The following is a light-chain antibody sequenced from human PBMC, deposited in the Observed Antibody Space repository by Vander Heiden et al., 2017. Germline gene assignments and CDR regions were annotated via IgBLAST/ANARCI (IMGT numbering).Light chain of an antibody. CDR1: SSNIRAGYD. J-gene: IGLJ2*01. CDR2: GNS. V-gene: IGLV1-40*01. CDR3: QSYDSSLSGSV. Sequence: QSVLTQPPSVSGAPGQRVTISCTGSSSNIRAGYDVHWYQQIPGTATKLLIYGNSNRPSGVPDRFYGSKSGTSASLAITGLQAEDEADYYCQSYDSSLSGSVFGGGTKLTVL.